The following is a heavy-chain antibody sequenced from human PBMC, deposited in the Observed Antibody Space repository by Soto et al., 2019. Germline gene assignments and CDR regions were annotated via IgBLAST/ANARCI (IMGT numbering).Heavy chain of an antibody. CDR2: ISVASGNT. D-gene: IGHD1-26*01. V-gene: IGHV1-3*01. Sequence: QVQLVQSGAEVQRPAASVKVSCKASGYTFTSHHMHWVRQAPGQGLEWMGWISVASGNTVYSQKFQDRVTFSRDTSATSFYMEHSSMTSEDTAIYYCARDEMGQAELYWGRGTLVSVSP. J-gene: IGHJ4*02. CDR3: ARDEMGQAELY. CDR1: GYTFTSHH.